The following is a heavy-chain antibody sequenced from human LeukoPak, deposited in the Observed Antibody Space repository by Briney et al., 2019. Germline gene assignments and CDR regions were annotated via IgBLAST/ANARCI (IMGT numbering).Heavy chain of an antibody. CDR2: INQDESKK. D-gene: IGHD2-2*01. Sequence: GGSLTLSCAASGFTFSNDWMCWVRQAPGKGLEWVANINQDESKKYYADSVKGRFTISRDNAKNSLYLQMGSLTAEDTAIYYCARDHAYRADYWGQGTLVTVSS. CDR3: ARDHAYRADY. CDR1: GFTFSNDW. J-gene: IGHJ4*02. V-gene: IGHV3-7*01.